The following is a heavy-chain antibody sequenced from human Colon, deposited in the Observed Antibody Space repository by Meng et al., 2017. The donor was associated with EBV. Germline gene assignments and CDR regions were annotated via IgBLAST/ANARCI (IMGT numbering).Heavy chain of an antibody. CDR3: ARVGAYCGGDCYHPR. Sequence: VQPSVWRPLLVRLSGTFSPTSTVSGGSLSSTNWWSCVRQPPGKGLEWIGKIYHSGSTNYNPSLKSRVTISGDESKNQFSLRLSSVTAADTAVYYCARVGAYCGGDCYHPRWGQGTLVTVSS. V-gene: IGHV4-4*02. CDR2: IYHSGST. D-gene: IGHD2-21*02. J-gene: IGHJ4*02. CDR1: GGSLSSTNW.